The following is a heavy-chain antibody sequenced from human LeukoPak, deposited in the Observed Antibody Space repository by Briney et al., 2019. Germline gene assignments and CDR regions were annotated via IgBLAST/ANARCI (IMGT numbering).Heavy chain of an antibody. CDR3: ARSRTPVRAYCGGDCYADAFDI. Sequence: ASVKVSCKASGYTFTSYYMRWVRQAPGQGLEWMGIINPSGGSTSYAQKFQGRVTMTRDTSTSTVYMELSSLRSEDTAVYYCARSRTPVRAYCGGDCYADAFDIWGQGTMVTVSS. CDR2: INPSGGST. J-gene: IGHJ3*02. V-gene: IGHV1-46*01. CDR1: GYTFTSYY. D-gene: IGHD2-21*02.